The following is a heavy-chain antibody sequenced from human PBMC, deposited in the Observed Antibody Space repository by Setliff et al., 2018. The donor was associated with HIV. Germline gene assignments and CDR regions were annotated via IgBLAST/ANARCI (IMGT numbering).Heavy chain of an antibody. J-gene: IGHJ4*02. Sequence: PSETLSLTCTVSGGSISSNSYYWGWIRQPPGKGLEWIGSLYYSGSTYNNPSLKSRLTISVDTSKNQFSLKLSSVTAADTAVYYCAREGDIGVVRGVIYFDYWGQGTLVTVSS. CDR1: GGSISSNSYY. CDR2: LYYSGST. D-gene: IGHD3-10*01. V-gene: IGHV4-39*07. CDR3: AREGDIGVVRGVIYFDY.